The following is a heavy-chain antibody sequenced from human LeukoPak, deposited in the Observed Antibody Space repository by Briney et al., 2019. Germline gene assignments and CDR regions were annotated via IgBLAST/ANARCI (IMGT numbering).Heavy chain of an antibody. J-gene: IGHJ5*01. D-gene: IGHD1-7*01. Sequence: PGGSLRLSCAASGFTFSSYAMSWVRQAPGKGLEWVSAISGSGGSTYYADSVKGRFTISRDNSKNTLYLQMNSLRAEDTAVYYCARDWGYYDSTGTYHGVSWFDSWGQGTLVTVSS. CDR2: ISGSGGST. V-gene: IGHV3-23*01. CDR3: ARDWGYYDSTGTYHGVSWFDS. CDR1: GFTFSSYA.